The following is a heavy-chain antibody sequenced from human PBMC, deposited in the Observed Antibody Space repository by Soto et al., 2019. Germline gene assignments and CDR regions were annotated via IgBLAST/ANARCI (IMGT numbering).Heavy chain of an antibody. J-gene: IGHJ4*02. CDR3: VCGGNFFVY. CDR2: INQDGSKR. Sequence: EVQLVESGGGLVQPGGSLRLPCAASGFTFSTYWMTWVRQPPGKGLEWVAGINQDGSKRYYVDSVRGRFTISRDNAKNSLYLQMNSLRAEDTAVYYCVCGGNFFVYWGQGTLVTVSP. CDR1: GFTFSTYW. V-gene: IGHV3-7*01. D-gene: IGHD3-16*01.